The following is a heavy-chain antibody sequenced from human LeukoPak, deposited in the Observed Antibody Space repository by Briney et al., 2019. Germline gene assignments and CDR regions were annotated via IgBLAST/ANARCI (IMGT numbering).Heavy chain of an antibody. CDR1: GFTFSSYG. CDR2: ISYDGSNK. J-gene: IGHJ6*02. Sequence: PGGSLRLSCAASGFTFSSYGMHWVRQAPGKGLEWVAVISYDGSNKYYADSVKGRFTISRDNSKNTLYLQMNSLRAEDTAVYYCAKGGLAVAGTGFGRDYYYGMDVWGQGTTVTVSS. CDR3: AKGGLAVAGTGFGRDYYYGMDV. D-gene: IGHD6-19*01. V-gene: IGHV3-30*18.